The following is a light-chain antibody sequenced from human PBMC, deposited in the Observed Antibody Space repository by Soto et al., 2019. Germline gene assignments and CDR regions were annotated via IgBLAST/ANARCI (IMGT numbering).Light chain of an antibody. Sequence: DIQMTQSPSTLSASVGDRVTITCRASQSVSGWLAWYHQKPGEAPKLLISKASTLENGVPSRFRGSESGTVFTLTISSLQPGDSGTYYCQQYDSLSSFGQGTKLEI. J-gene: IGKJ2*01. CDR3: QQYDSLSS. V-gene: IGKV1-5*03. CDR2: KAS. CDR1: QSVSGW.